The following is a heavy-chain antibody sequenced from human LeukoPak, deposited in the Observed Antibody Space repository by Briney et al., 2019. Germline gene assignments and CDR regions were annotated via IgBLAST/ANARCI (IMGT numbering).Heavy chain of an antibody. CDR3: AKDSSDSRCLYYFDY. CDR1: GFTFSSYG. D-gene: IGHD4/OR15-4a*01. CDR2: ISYDGSHK. V-gene: IGHV3-30*18. Sequence: GRSLRLSCAASGFTFSSYGMHWVRQAPGKGLEWVAVISYDGSHKYYADSVKGRLIISRDNSKNTLYLQMNSLRAEDTAVYYCAKDSSDSRCLYYFDYWGQGTLGTGSS. J-gene: IGHJ4*02.